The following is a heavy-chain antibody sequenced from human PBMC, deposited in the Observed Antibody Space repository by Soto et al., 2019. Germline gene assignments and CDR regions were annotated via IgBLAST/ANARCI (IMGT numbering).Heavy chain of an antibody. V-gene: IGHV4-59*01. D-gene: IGHD3-10*01. J-gene: IGHJ6*02. CDR1: GGSMSSYY. CDR3: ARRGYGPGFPYYYGMDV. CDR2: IYYSGST. Sequence: LSETLSLTCTVSGGSMSSYYWSWIRQPPGKGLEWIGYIYYSGSTNYNPSLKSRVTMSVDTPKNQFSLKLSSVTAADTAVYYCARRGYGPGFPYYYGMDVWGQGTTVTVSS.